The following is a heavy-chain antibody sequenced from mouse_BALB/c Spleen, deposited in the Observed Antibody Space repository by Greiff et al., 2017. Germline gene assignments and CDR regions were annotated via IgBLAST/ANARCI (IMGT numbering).Heavy chain of an antibody. CDR1: GYTFSSYW. J-gene: IGHJ4*01. Sequence: QVQLKQSGAELMKPGASVKISCKATGYTFSSYWIEWVKQRPGHGLEWIGEILPGSGSTNYNEKFKGKATFTADTSSNTAYMQLSSLTSEDSAVYYCARSALLRGAMDYWGQGTSVTVSS. D-gene: IGHD1-2*01. V-gene: IGHV1-9*01. CDR3: ARSALLRGAMDY. CDR2: ILPGSGST.